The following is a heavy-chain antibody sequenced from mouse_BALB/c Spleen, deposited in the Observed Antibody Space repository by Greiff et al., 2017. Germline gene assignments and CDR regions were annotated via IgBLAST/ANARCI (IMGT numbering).Heavy chain of an antibody. CDR3: TSRSTSGYFDV. CDR2: IYPGSGST. D-gene: IGHD5-1*01. CDR1: GYTFTSYW. J-gene: IGHJ1*01. Sequence: LQQPGSELVRPGASVKLSCKASGYTFTSYWMHWVKQRHGQGLEWIGNIYPGSGSTNYDEKFKSKGTLTVDTSSSTAYMHLSSLTSEDSAVYCCTSRSTSGYFDVWGAGTTVTVSS. V-gene: IGHV1S22*01.